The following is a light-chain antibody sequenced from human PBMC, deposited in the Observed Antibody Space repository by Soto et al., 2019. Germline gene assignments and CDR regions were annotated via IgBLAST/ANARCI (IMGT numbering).Light chain of an antibody. CDR2: GAS. V-gene: IGKV3-20*01. CDR3: QHYVIRFT. J-gene: IGKJ3*01. CDR1: QSVSSSY. Sequence: EIVLTQSPGTLSLSPGERATLSCRASQSVSSSYLAWYQQKPGQAPRLLIYGASSRATGIPDRFSGSGYGTDFSLTISRLEPEDFAVYYCQHYVIRFTFGPGTKVDIK.